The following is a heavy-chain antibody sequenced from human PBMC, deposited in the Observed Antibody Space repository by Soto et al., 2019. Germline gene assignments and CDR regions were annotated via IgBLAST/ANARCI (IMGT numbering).Heavy chain of an antibody. V-gene: IGHV4-61*03. CDR2: IRPAVSS. J-gene: IGHJ5*02. D-gene: IGHD2-21*02. CDR1: GASVSSGNFH. Sequence: QVQLQESGPGLVKPSETLSLTCTVSGASVSSGNFHWSWIRQPPGKGLEWIGQIRPAVSSNYDSSPKGRVTISLDPSKNLFPLILASVPAADTAMYYCPVYTAGIGGDGSWGQGTMVTVSS. CDR3: PVYTAGIGGDGS.